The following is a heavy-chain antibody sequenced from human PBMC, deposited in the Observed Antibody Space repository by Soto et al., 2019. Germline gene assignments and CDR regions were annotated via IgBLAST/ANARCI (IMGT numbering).Heavy chain of an antibody. V-gene: IGHV4-31*03. CDR1: GGSISSGGYY. Sequence: SETLSLTCTVSGGSISSGGYYWSWIRQHPGKGLEWIGYIYYSGSTYYNPSLKSRVTISVDTSKNQFSLKLSSVTAADTAVYYCARVGGGRNDLYYFDYWGQGTLVTVSS. CDR3: ARVGGGRNDLYYFDY. D-gene: IGHD3-16*01. CDR2: IYYSGST. J-gene: IGHJ4*02.